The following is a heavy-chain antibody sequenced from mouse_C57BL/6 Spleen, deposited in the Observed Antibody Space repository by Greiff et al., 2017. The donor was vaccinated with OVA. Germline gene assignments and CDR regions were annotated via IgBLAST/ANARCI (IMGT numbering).Heavy chain of an antibody. Sequence: EVQLQQSGPELVKPGASVKISCKASGYTFTDYYMNWVKQSHGKSLEWIGDINPNNGGTSYNQKFKGKATLTVDKSSSTAYMELRSLTSEDSAVYYCARSEGNADYDRYCDVWGTGTTVTVSS. CDR2: INPNNGGT. J-gene: IGHJ1*03. CDR1: GYTFTDYY. D-gene: IGHD2-4*01. CDR3: ARSEGNADYDRYCDV. V-gene: IGHV1-26*01.